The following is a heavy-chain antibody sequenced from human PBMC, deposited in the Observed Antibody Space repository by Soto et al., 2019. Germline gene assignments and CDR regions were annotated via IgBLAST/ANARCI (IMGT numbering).Heavy chain of an antibody. Sequence: QVQLVQSGAEVKKPGSSVKVSCKASGGTFSSYTISWVRQAPGQGLEWMGRIIPILGIANYAQKFQGRVTITADESTSTAYRELSSLRSEDTSVYYCAGDLARYCSGGSCYTDYWGQGTLVTVSS. CDR2: IIPILGIA. V-gene: IGHV1-69*08. CDR1: GGTFSSYT. J-gene: IGHJ4*02. CDR3: AGDLARYCSGGSCYTDY. D-gene: IGHD2-15*01.